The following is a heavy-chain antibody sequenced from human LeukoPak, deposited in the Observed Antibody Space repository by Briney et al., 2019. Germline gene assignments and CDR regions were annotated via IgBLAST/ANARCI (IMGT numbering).Heavy chain of an antibody. CDR2: IYWNDDK. D-gene: IGHD5-12*01. Sequence: SGPTLVKPTQTLTLTCTFSGFSLSTSGVGVGWIRQPPGKALEWLALIYWNDDKRYSPSLKSRLTISKDTSKNQVVLTMTNMDPVDTATYYCARSYSDYDYFNNWFDPWGQGTLVTVSS. J-gene: IGHJ5*02. CDR1: GFSLSTSGVG. V-gene: IGHV2-5*01. CDR3: ARSYSDYDYFNNWFDP.